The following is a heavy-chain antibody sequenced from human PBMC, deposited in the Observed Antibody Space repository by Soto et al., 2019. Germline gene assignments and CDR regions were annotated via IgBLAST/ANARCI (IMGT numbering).Heavy chain of an antibody. D-gene: IGHD1-7*01. V-gene: IGHV3-33*01. CDR3: ARGNWNSWYYYGMDV. CDR1: GFTFSSYG. Sequence: GALRLSCAASGFTFSSYGMHWVRQAPGKGLEWVAVIWYDGSNKYYADSVKGRFTISRDNSKNTLYLQMNSLRAEDTAVYYCARGNWNSWYYYGMDVWGQGTTVTVSS. CDR2: IWYDGSNK. J-gene: IGHJ6*02.